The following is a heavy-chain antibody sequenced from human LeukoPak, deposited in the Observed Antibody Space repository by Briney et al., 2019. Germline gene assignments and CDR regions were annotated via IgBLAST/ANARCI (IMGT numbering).Heavy chain of an antibody. CDR2: ISGSGGST. CDR3: AKVASDHCDFSSSPRYVNWFVP. D-gene: IGHD3-3*01. Sequence: GGSLRLSCAASGFTFSSYAMSWVRQAPGKGLEWVSAISGSGGSTYYADSVKGRFTISRDNAKNTLYLQMNSLRAEDTSVYYRAKVASDHCDFSSSPRYVNWFVPGGQGTLVSVSS. J-gene: IGHJ5*02. CDR1: GFTFSSYA. V-gene: IGHV3-23*01.